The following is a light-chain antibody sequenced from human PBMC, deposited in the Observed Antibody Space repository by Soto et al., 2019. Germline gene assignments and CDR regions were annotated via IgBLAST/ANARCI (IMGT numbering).Light chain of an antibody. CDR2: GVS. V-gene: IGKV3D-7*01. CDR1: QTISSGY. CDR3: QHYNSYSEA. J-gene: IGKJ1*01. Sequence: VLTQSPDTLSLYPGERATLSCRASQTISSGYLAWYQHKPGQAPRLLMYGVSTRATDIPARFSGSGSGTEFTLTISSLQPDDFATYYCQHYNSYSEAFGQGTKVDIK.